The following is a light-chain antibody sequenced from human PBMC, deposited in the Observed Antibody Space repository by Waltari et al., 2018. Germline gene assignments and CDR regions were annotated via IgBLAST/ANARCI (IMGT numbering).Light chain of an antibody. V-gene: IGLV2-14*03. CDR1: STDVGNYNY. Sequence: QSALTPPASVSGSPGQSITISCTGTSTDVGNYNYCSWYQQHPGKAPKLIIYDVSNRTSGVSNHFSGSKSGNTASLIISGLQTEDEADYYCISFTNNNSPYPFVFGTGTKVTV. J-gene: IGLJ1*01. CDR3: ISFTNNNSPYPFV. CDR2: DVS.